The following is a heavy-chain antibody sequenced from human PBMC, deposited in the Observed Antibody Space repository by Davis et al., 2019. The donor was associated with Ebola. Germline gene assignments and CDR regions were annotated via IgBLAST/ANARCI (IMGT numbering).Heavy chain of an antibody. CDR2: INSDGSST. J-gene: IGHJ3*02. CDR3: ASPLAGWTPDAFDI. D-gene: IGHD2-15*01. V-gene: IGHV3-74*01. Sequence: PGGSLRLSCAASGFTFSSYSMNWVRQAPGKGLVWVSRINSDGSSTSYADSVKGRFTISRDNAKNTLYLQMNSLRAEDTAVYYCASPLAGWTPDAFDIWGQGTMVTVSS. CDR1: GFTFSSYS.